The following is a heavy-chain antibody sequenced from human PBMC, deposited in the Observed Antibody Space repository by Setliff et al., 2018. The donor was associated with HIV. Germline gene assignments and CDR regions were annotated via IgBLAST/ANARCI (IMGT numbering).Heavy chain of an antibody. CDR1: GFTFSSYP. CDR2: ISDGGGST. CDR3: AKDRVGYCSSISCPGGFDY. V-gene: IGHV3-23*01. J-gene: IGHJ4*02. Sequence: GGSLRLSCAASGFTFSSYPMSWVRQSPGKGPEWVSAISDGGGSTYYADSVKGRFTISRDKSKNTVYLQMYSLRAEDTALYYCAKDRVGYCSSISCPGGFDYWGQGTLVTVSS. D-gene: IGHD2-2*03.